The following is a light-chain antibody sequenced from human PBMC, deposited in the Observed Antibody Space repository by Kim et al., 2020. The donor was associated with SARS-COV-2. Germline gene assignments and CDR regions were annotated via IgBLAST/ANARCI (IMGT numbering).Light chain of an antibody. V-gene: IGLV6-57*03. CDR1: SGSSASNY. CDR3: QSYDSGIWV. CDR2: ENN. Sequence: NFMLTQPHSVSESPGKTVTISCTRSSGSSASNYVQWYQQRPGSAPTAVIYENNRRPSGVPDRFSGSIDSSSSSASLSISGLKIEDEADYYCQSYDSGIWVFGGGTQLTVL. J-gene: IGLJ3*02.